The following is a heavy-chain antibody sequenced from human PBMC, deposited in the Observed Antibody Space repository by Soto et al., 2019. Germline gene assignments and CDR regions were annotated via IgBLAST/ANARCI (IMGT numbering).Heavy chain of an antibody. J-gene: IGHJ4*02. V-gene: IGHV3-48*01. CDR2: IRSSPSAI. Sequence: EVQLMESGGGLVQPGGSLRLSCVASGFTFSSFSMNWVRQAPGKGLEWVSYIRSSPSAISYADSVKGRFTISRDNAKNSLYLQLHSLSAEDTAVYYCARDTAYDFDSWGQGTLVSVSS. D-gene: IGHD3-16*01. CDR1: GFTFSSFS. CDR3: ARDTAYDFDS.